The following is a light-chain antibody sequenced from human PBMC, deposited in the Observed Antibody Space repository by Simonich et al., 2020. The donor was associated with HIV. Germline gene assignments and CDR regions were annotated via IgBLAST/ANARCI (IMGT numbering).Light chain of an antibody. J-gene: IGKJ2*01. V-gene: IGKV4-1*01. CDR1: QSVLYSSNNKNY. CDR3: QQCHSHPHT. Sequence: DIVMTQSPDSLTVSLGERATINCKSSQSVLYSSNNKNYLAWYQQKPGQPPKLLIYWASTRESGVPDRFSASGSGTDFTLTISSLQAEDVAVYYCQQCHSHPHTFGQGTKLEIK. CDR2: WAS.